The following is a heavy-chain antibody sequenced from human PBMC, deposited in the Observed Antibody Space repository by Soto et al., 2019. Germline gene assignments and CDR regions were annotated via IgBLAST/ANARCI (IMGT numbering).Heavy chain of an antibody. CDR1: NW. J-gene: IGHJ3*02. D-gene: IGHD2-21*01. Sequence: NWWSWVRQPPGKGLEWIGEIYHSGSTNYNPSLKSRVTISVDKSKNQFSLKLSSVTAADTAVYYCARPLPDSHDAFDIWGQGTMVTVSS. V-gene: IGHV4-4*02. CDR3: ARPLPDSHDAFDI. CDR2: IYHSGST.